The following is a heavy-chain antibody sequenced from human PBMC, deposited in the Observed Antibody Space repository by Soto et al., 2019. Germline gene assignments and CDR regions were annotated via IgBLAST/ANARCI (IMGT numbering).Heavy chain of an antibody. Sequence: PGGSLRLSCEVSGFRFDDYGMPWVRQAPWKGLEWIAGSSRESRSISYGASMKGRFTISRDNAKNSLYLQLNSLRADDTAFYYCVKDGLTRVAYYFASWGKGAPVTV. V-gene: IGHV3-9*01. D-gene: IGHD4-17*01. J-gene: IGHJ4*02. CDR3: VKDGLTRVAYYFAS. CDR1: GFRFDDYG. CDR2: SSRESRSI.